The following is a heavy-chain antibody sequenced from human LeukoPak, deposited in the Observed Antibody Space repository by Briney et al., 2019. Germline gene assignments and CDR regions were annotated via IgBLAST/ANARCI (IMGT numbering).Heavy chain of an antibody. V-gene: IGHV3-23*01. CDR1: GFTFSTYA. CDR2: IGGSAGST. J-gene: IGHJ4*02. Sequence: PGGSLRLSCAASGFTFSTYAMSWVRQAPGKGLEWVSSIGGSAGSTNYADSVKGRFTISRDNSKNTLYLQMNSLRAEDTAVYYCAIYDSSGYNYWGQGTLVTVSS. CDR3: AIYDSSGYNY. D-gene: IGHD3-22*01.